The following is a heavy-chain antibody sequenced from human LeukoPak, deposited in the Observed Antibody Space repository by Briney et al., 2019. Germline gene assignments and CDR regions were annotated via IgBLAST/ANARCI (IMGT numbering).Heavy chain of an antibody. D-gene: IGHD2-15*01. CDR2: IKQDGSEK. V-gene: IGHV3-7*01. CDR3: ASRIGDY. CDR1: GFTFSSYW. J-gene: IGHJ4*02. Sequence: GGSLRLSCEASGFTFSSYWMSWVRQAPGKGLEWVANIKQDGSEKYYVDSVKGRFTISRDNAKNSLYLQMNSLRAEDTAVYYCASRIGDYWGQGTLVTVSS.